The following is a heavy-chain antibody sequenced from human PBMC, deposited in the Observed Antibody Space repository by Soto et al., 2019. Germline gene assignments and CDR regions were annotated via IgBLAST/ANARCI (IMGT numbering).Heavy chain of an antibody. J-gene: IGHJ4*02. Sequence: SATLSLTCAVYGGSFNGYYWSWIRQPPGKGPEWIGDINHSGSTNYNPSLKSRVIISVDTSKNQFPLKLRSVTAADTAVYYCARGRWIQLWSFDYWGQGTLVTVSS. CDR3: ARGRWIQLWSFDY. CDR2: INHSGST. V-gene: IGHV4-34*01. CDR1: GGSFNGYY. D-gene: IGHD5-18*01.